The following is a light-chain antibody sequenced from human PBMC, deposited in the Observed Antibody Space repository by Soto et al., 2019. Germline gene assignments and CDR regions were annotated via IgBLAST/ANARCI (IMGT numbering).Light chain of an antibody. CDR1: SSNIGAGYG. V-gene: IGLV1-40*01. CDR3: QSFDSSLRV. Sequence: QSVLTQPPSVSGAPGQRVTISCTGSSSNIGAGYGVHWYQQLPGTAPKLVIYDNTNRPSGVPDRFSGSKSGASASLAITGLQAEDEADYHCQSFDSSLRVFGTGTKLTVL. CDR2: DNT. J-gene: IGLJ1*01.